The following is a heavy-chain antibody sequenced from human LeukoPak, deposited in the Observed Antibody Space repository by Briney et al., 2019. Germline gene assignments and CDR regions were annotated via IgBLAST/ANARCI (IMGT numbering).Heavy chain of an antibody. Sequence: GGSLRLSCAASGLTFSNIAMSWVRQAPGKGLEWVSTISNNGDRTYYADSVKGRFTISRDNSENTLHLQMNSLRTEDTALYYCAKDWGREFASGSSYLDDWGLGTPVTVSS. CDR3: AKDWGREFASGSSYLDD. J-gene: IGHJ4*02. D-gene: IGHD3-10*01. V-gene: IGHV3-23*01. CDR2: ISNNGDRT. CDR1: GLTFSNIA.